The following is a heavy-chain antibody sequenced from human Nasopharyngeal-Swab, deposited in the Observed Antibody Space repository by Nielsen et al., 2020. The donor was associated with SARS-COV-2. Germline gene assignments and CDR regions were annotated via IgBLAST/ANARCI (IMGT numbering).Heavy chain of an antibody. CDR3: VRIQRGYSYGSDDY. V-gene: IGHV3-7*05. D-gene: IGHD5-18*01. J-gene: IGHJ4*02. Sequence: GGSLRLSCAASGITFSKYWMSWVRQAPGRGLEWVANIKDDGSEKYYVDSVKGRFTISRDNAKNSLYLQMSSLRAEDTAMYYCVRIQRGYSYGSDDYWGQGTLVTVSS. CDR1: GITFSKYW. CDR2: IKDDGSEK.